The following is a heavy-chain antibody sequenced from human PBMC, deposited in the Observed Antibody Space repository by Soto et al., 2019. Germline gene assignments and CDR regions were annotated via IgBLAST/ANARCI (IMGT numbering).Heavy chain of an antibody. J-gene: IGHJ6*02. CDR1: GGTFSSYA. Sequence: QVQLVQSGAEVKKPGSSVKVSCKAPGGTFSSYAISWVRQAPVQGLEWMGGIIPIFGTANYAQKFQGRVTITADESTSTGYMELSSLRSEDTAVYYCARSQGGSSSLDIYYYYYYGMDVWGQGTTVTVSS. CDR3: ARSQGGSSSLDIYYYYYYGMDV. CDR2: IIPIFGTA. D-gene: IGHD2-15*01. V-gene: IGHV1-69*01.